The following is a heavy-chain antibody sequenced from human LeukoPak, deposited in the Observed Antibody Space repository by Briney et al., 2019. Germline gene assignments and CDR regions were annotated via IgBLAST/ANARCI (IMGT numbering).Heavy chain of an antibody. CDR1: GYSISSGYY. CDR3: VRASVAGPGY. CDR2: IYHSGST. Sequence: PSETLSLTCTVSGYSISSGYYWGWIRPPPGKGLEWIGSIYHSGSTYYNPSLKSRVTISVDTSKNQFSLKLSSVTAADTAVYYCVRASVAGPGYWGQGTLVTVSS. J-gene: IGHJ4*02. V-gene: IGHV4-38-2*02. D-gene: IGHD6-19*01.